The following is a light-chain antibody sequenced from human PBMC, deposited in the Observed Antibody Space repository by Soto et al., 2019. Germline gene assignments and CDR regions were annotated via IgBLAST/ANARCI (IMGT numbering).Light chain of an antibody. V-gene: IGLV1-40*01. Sequence: QSLLTQPPSGSGAPGQRVTVSCTGSSSNIGAGCDVHWYQQLPGTAPKLLIYGNTNRPSGVPDRFSGSRSGTSASLAITGLQAEDEGDYYCQSYDSSLSGSSVFGTGTKVTV. CDR2: GNT. CDR1: SSNIGAGCD. J-gene: IGLJ1*01. CDR3: QSYDSSLSGSSV.